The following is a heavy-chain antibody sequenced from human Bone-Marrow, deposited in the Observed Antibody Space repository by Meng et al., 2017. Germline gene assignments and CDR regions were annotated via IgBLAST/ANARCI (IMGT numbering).Heavy chain of an antibody. V-gene: IGHV1-69*13. CDR2: IIPIFGTA. Sequence: QVELVQSGAEVENPGASVKVSCKTSGYSFISFYIHWVRQAPGQGLEWMGGIIPIFGTANYAQKFQGRVTITADESTSTAYMELSSLRSEDTAVYYCAREGIAAASLQDWGQGTLVTVSS. CDR3: AREGIAAASLQD. D-gene: IGHD6-13*01. CDR1: GYSFISFY. J-gene: IGHJ1*01.